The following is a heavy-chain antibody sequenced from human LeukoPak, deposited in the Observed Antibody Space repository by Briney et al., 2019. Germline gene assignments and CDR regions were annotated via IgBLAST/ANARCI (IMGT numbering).Heavy chain of an antibody. D-gene: IGHD2-21*01. CDR1: GYTFTGYY. V-gene: IGHV1-2*02. CDR2: INPNSGGT. J-gene: IGHJ4*02. CDR3: AQVVVMLRSNRDY. Sequence: GASVRVSCKASGYTFTGYYMHCVRQAPGQGLEWMGWINPNSGGTKYAQKLQGRVTMTRDTSISTAYMALSRLRSDDTAVYYCAQVVVMLRSNRDYWGQGTLVTVSS.